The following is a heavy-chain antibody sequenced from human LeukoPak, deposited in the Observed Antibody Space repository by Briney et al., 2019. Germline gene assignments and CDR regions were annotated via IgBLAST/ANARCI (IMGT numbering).Heavy chain of an antibody. Sequence: PSETLSLTCTVSGGSVSSSSYYWSWIRQPPGKGLEWIGYIYYSGSTYYSPSLRSRVTMSVDTSKNEFSLKMNSVTAADTAVYYCARGGSSSPLDDWGQGTLVTVSS. J-gene: IGHJ4*02. D-gene: IGHD6-6*01. V-gene: IGHV4-61*01. CDR3: ARGGSSSPLDD. CDR2: IYYSGST. CDR1: GGSVSSSSYY.